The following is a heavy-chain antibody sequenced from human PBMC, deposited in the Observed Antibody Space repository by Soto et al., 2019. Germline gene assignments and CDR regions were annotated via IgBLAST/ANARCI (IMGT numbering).Heavy chain of an antibody. Sequence: GGSLRLSCAASGFTFSSYGMHWVRQAPGKGLEWVAVIWYDGSNKYYADSVKGRFTISRDNSKNTLYLQMNSLRAEDTAVYYCARSHYDFWSGYPILNYYYYMDVSGKGTTVTVSS. CDR2: IWYDGSNK. D-gene: IGHD3-3*01. CDR1: GFTFSSYG. J-gene: IGHJ6*03. V-gene: IGHV3-33*01. CDR3: ARSHYDFWSGYPILNYYYYMDV.